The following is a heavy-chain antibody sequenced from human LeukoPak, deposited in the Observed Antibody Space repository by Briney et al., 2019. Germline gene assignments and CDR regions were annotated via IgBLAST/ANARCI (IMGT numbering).Heavy chain of an antibody. V-gene: IGHV3-23*01. CDR3: AKGAADYYDSSGYYGIDH. Sequence: LTGGSLRLSCAASGFTFSSYAMSWVRQAPGKGLEWVSAISGSGGSTYYADSVKGRFTISRDNSKNTLYLQMNSLRAEDTAVYYCAKGAADYYDSSGYYGIDHWGQGTLVTVSS. CDR1: GFTFSSYA. D-gene: IGHD3-22*01. CDR2: ISGSGGST. J-gene: IGHJ4*02.